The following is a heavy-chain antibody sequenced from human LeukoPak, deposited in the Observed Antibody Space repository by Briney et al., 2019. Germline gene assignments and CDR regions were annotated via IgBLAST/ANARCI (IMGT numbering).Heavy chain of an antibody. CDR1: RFTFSSYS. J-gene: IGHJ4*02. D-gene: IGHD3-10*01. V-gene: IGHV3-21*01. CDR2: ISSSSSYI. CDR3: AREARKYYYGSGTRAEPYY. Sequence: PGGSLRLSCAASRFTFSSYSMNWVRQAPGKGLEWVSSISSSSSYIYYADSVKGRFTISRDNAKNSLYLQMNSLRAEDTAVYYCAREARKYYYGSGTRAEPYYWGQGTLVTVSS.